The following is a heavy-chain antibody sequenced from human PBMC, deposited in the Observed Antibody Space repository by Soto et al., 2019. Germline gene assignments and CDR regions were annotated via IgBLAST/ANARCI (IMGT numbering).Heavy chain of an antibody. D-gene: IGHD6-13*01. Sequence: ASVKVSCKTSGYVFTSFAIHWMRQAPGQGPEWMGWINTGNGDSKYSEKFQDRVTITRDTSATTAYMELSSLRSEDTAVYYCLSGEYSSSWYWGWFDPWGQGTLVTVSS. V-gene: IGHV1-3*04. CDR3: LSGEYSSSWYWGWFDP. CDR2: INTGNGDS. J-gene: IGHJ5*02. CDR1: GYVFTSFA.